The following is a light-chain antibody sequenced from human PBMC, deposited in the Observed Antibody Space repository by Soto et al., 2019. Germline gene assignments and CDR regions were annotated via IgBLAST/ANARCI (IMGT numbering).Light chain of an antibody. CDR2: GAS. J-gene: IGKJ1*01. CDR1: QSVSST. CDR3: QQYTNWPLWT. V-gene: IGKV3-15*01. Sequence: EIVMTQSPATLSVSPGERATLSCRASQSVSSTVAWYQQKPGQAPRLLIYGASTRATGIPARFSGSGSGTEFTLTISRLQSEDFAVYYCQQYTNWPLWTFGQGTKVEI.